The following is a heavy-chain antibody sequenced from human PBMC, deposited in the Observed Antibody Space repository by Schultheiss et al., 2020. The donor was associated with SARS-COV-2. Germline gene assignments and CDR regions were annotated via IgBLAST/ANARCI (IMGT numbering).Heavy chain of an antibody. J-gene: IGHJ6*02. CDR1: GDSISSYY. CDR3: AFGWVRFGEQPYGMDV. Sequence: SETLSLTCTVSGDSISSYYWSWVRQPPGKGLEWIGYVYFSGSTNYNPSLKSRVTISVDKSKNQFSLKLSSVTAADTAIYYCAFGWVRFGEQPYGMDVWGQGTTVTVSS. CDR2: VYFSGST. D-gene: IGHD3-10*01. V-gene: IGHV4-59*01.